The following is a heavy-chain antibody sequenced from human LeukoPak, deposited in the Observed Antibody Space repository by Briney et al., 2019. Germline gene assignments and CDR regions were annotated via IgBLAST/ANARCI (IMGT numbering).Heavy chain of an antibody. CDR1: GGSFSGYY. V-gene: IGHV4-34*01. J-gene: IGHJ4*02. D-gene: IGHD3-9*01. CDR3: ARRILRYFDRLDY. CDR2: INHSGST. Sequence: PSETLSLTCAVYGGSFSGYYWSWIRQPPGKGLEWIGEINHSGSTNYNPSLKSRVTISVDTSKNQFSLKLCSVTAADTAVYYCARRILRYFDRLDYWGQGTLVTVSS.